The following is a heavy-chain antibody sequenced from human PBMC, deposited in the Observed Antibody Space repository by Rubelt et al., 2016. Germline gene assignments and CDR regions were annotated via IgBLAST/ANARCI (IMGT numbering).Heavy chain of an antibody. CDR2: NPCSGGA. V-gene: IGHV1-2*02. D-gene: IGHD3-22*01. J-gene: IGHJ4*02. CDR3: ASSKRMISYFDY. Sequence: NPCSGGANYAQNFQGRVTMTRDTSISTAYMELSRLRSDDTAVYYCASSKRMISYFDYWGQGTLVTVSS.